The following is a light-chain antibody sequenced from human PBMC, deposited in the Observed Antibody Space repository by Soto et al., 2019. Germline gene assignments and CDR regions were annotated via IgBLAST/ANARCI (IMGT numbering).Light chain of an antibody. V-gene: IGLV3-9*01. J-gene: IGLJ2*01. Sequence: SYELTQPLSVAVALGQTARITCGGNNIGSKNEHWYQQKSGQAPVLVIYRDSNRRSGIPERFSCSNSGNTATLTISRAQAGDEADYYCQVWDSSTVFGGGTKLTVL. CDR2: RDS. CDR3: QVWDSSTV. CDR1: NIGSKN.